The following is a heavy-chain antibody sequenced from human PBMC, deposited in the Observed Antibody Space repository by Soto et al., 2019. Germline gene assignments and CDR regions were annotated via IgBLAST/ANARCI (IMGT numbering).Heavy chain of an antibody. CDR2: IGTAGDT. CDR3: ARGDSSGYLVGKDAFDI. D-gene: IGHD3-22*01. CDR1: GFTFSGYD. J-gene: IGHJ3*02. Sequence: PGGSLRLSCAASGFTFSGYDMHWVRQATGKGLEWVSAIGTAGDTYYPGSVKGRFTISRENAKNSLYLQMNSLRAEDTAVYYCARGDSSGYLVGKDAFDIWGQGTMVTVSS. V-gene: IGHV3-13*01.